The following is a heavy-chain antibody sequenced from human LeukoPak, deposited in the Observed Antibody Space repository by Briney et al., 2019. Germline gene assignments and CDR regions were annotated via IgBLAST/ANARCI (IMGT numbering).Heavy chain of an antibody. CDR2: INTGNGDT. V-gene: IGHV1-3*04. CDR1: GYTFTSYA. Sequence: AASVNVSCKASGYTFTSYAMDWVRQAPGQRLEWMGWINTGNGDTKYSQKFQGRVTITRDTSASTAYMELSSLRSEDTAVYYCARDRTSYYDSRGYTFDYWGQGTLVIVSS. D-gene: IGHD3-22*01. CDR3: ARDRTSYYDSRGYTFDY. J-gene: IGHJ4*02.